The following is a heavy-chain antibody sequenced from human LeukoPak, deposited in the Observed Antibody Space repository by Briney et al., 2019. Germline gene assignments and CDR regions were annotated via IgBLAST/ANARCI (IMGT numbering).Heavy chain of an antibody. V-gene: IGHV4-59*11. J-gene: IGHJ4*02. CDR1: GGSISSHY. CDR2: IYYNGST. CDR3: AREYSYGYYYFDY. Sequence: PSETLSLTCTVSGGSISSHYWSWIRQPPGKGLEWIGDIYYNGSTNYNPSLNSRVNISVDTPKNQFSLKPSSVTAADTAVYYCAREYSYGYYYFDYWGQGTLVTVSS. D-gene: IGHD5-18*01.